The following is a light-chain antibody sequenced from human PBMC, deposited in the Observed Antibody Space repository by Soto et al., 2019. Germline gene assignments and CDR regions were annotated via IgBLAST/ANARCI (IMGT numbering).Light chain of an antibody. V-gene: IGKV3-15*01. CDR3: EQYNNWWT. Sequence: EIVMPQSPATLSVSPGERATLSCRASQSVSSNLAWYQQKPGQAPRLLIYGASTRATGIPARFSGSGSGTEFTRTISSLQSEDFAVYYCEQYNNWWTFGQGTKVEIK. CDR2: GAS. CDR1: QSVSSN. J-gene: IGKJ1*01.